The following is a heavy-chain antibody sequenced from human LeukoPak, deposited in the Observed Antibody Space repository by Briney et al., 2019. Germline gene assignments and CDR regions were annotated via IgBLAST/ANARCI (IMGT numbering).Heavy chain of an antibody. CDR3: ARDAVTVRGVIITP. V-gene: IGHV3-21*01. CDR2: IISSSSYI. CDR1: GFTFSSYS. J-gene: IGHJ5*02. D-gene: IGHD3-10*01. Sequence: PGGSLRLSCAASGFTFSSYSMNWVRQAPGKGLEWVSSIISSSSYIYYADSVKGRFTISRDNAKNSLYLQMNSLRAEDTAVYYCARDAVTVRGVIITPWGQGTLVTVSS.